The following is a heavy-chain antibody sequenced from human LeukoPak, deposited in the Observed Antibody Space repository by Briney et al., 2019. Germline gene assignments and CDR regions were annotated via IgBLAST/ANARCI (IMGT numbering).Heavy chain of an antibody. CDR2: ISSSSSYI. Sequence: PGGSLRLSCAASGFTFSSYSMNWVRQAPGKGLEWVSSISSSSSYIYYADSVKGRFTISRDNAKSSLYLQMNSLRAEDTAVYYCARVARIAVAGTFDYWGQGTLVTVSS. CDR1: GFTFSSYS. J-gene: IGHJ4*02. V-gene: IGHV3-21*01. CDR3: ARVARIAVAGTFDY. D-gene: IGHD6-19*01.